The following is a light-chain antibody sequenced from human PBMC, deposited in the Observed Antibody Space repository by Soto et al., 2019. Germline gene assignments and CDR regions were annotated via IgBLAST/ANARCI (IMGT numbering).Light chain of an antibody. Sequence: DIQMTQSPSTVSASVGDGVTITCRASQSISTWLAWYQQKPGKAPNLLIYDASTLESGGPSGFSGSGSGTEFTLPTSSLQPDDSATYYGQQYNSSPSSLGQGTKWETK. V-gene: IGKV1-5*01. CDR2: DAS. CDR3: QQYNSSPSS. J-gene: IGKJ2*01. CDR1: QSISTW.